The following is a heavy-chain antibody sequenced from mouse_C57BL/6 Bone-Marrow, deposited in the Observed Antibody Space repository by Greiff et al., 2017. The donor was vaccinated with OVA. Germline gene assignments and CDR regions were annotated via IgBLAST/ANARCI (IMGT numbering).Heavy chain of an antibody. V-gene: IGHV5-16*01. Sequence: EVQLVESEGGLVQPGSSMKLSCTASGFTFSDYYMAWVRQVPEKGLEWVANINYDGSSTYYLDSLKSRFIISRDNAKNILYLQMSSLKSEYTATYYCARGGPMVTTRGLDYWGQGTTLTVSS. CDR2: INYDGSST. CDR1: GFTFSDYY. D-gene: IGHD2-2*01. J-gene: IGHJ2*01. CDR3: ARGGPMVTTRGLDY.